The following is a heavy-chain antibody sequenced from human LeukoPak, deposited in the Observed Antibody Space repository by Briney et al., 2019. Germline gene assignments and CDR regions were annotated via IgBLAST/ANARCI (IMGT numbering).Heavy chain of an antibody. J-gene: IGHJ4*02. CDR2: ISGSGGST. Sequence: PGGSLRLSCAASGFTFSSYAMSWVRQAPGKGLEWVSGISGSGGSTYYGDSVKGRFTISRDNSKNTLYLQMNSLRAEDTAVYYCAKMTTGDSSGWYFVYYFDYWGQGTLVTVSS. CDR1: GFTFSSYA. V-gene: IGHV3-23*01. D-gene: IGHD6-19*01. CDR3: AKMTTGDSSGWYFVYYFDY.